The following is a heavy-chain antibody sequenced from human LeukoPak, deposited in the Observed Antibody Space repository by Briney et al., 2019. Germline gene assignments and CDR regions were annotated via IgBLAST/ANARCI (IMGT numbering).Heavy chain of an antibody. CDR2: INPNSGGT. V-gene: IGHV1-2*02. D-gene: IGHD6-19*01. CDR3: ARDRTRTGYSSGWYHDY. J-gene: IGHJ4*02. CDR1: GYTFTGYY. Sequence: ASVKVSCKASGYTFTGYYMHWVPQAPGQGLEWMGGINPNSGGTNYAQKFQGRVTMTRDTSISTSYMELSRLRSDDTAVYYCARDRTRTGYSSGWYHDYWGQGTLVTVSS.